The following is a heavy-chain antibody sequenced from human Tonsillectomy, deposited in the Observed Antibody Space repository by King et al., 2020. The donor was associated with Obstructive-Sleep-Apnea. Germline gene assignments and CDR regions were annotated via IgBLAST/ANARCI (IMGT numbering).Heavy chain of an antibody. CDR3: ARSHYSESGNYYPYFDY. V-gene: IGHV4-38-2*02. CDR2: IYHSGST. CDR1: GYSISSGYY. Sequence: PLQESGPGLAKPSETLSLTCTVSGYSISSGYYWGWIRQPPGKGLEWIASIYHSGSTYYNPSLKSRVTISVDTSKNQFSLKLSSVTAADTSVFYCARSHYSESGNYYPYFDYWGQGTLVTVSS. D-gene: IGHD3-10*01. J-gene: IGHJ4*02.